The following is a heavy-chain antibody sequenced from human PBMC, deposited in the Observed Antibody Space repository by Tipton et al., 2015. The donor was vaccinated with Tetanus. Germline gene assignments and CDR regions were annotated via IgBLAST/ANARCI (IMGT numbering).Heavy chain of an antibody. D-gene: IGHD2-21*01. V-gene: IGHV1-46*01. Sequence: QLVQSGAEVKRPGASVKISCKASGYTFTNYYVHWLRQAPGQGLEWMGFLNPTGYATSSDQKFRGRVTMARDTSTNTVYMQLNSLRSEDTAVYYCGRDRDLFAGVVVIPAVIGQWGQGTLVAVSS. CDR2: LNPTGYAT. CDR3: GRDRDLFAGVVVIPAVIGQ. CDR1: GYTFTNYY. J-gene: IGHJ4*02.